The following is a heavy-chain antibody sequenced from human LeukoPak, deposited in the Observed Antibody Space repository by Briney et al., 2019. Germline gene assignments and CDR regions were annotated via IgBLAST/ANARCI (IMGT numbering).Heavy chain of an antibody. Sequence: FETLCLTCTVSGGSISSTNYCWGWIRQPPGKGLEWIGSMCYSGSTFYNPSLKSRVTLSVDTSKNQFSLKLNSVTAADTAVYYCARTENYIPKDRFDPGGQATLATVSS. CDR2: MCYSGST. CDR1: GGSISSTNYC. J-gene: IGHJ5*02. D-gene: IGHD5-24*01. CDR3: ARTENYIPKDRFDP. V-gene: IGHV4-39*01.